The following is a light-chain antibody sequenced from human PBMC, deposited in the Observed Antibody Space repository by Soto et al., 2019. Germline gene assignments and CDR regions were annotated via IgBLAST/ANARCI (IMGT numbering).Light chain of an antibody. CDR1: SSNIGAGYD. CDR2: DNI. J-gene: IGLJ1*01. V-gene: IGLV1-40*01. CDR3: LSYDNSPSAYV. Sequence: QSALTQPPSVSGAPGQRVTISCTGSSSNIGAGYDVHWYQQLPGTAPKLLIYDNINRPSGVPDRFSGSKSGTSASLAITGLQAEDESDYYCLSYDNSPSAYVFGTGTKVTVL.